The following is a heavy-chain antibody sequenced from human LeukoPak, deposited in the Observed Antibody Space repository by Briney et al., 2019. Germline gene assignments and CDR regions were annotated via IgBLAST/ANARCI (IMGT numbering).Heavy chain of an antibody. J-gene: IGHJ4*02. D-gene: IGHD1-26*01. CDR3: AKEGIVTSHFGYYFDF. Sequence: GGSLRLSCGAFGFTFSNYAMSWVRQAPGKGLECVSAISVSGHSAFYLDSVKGRFTMSRDNSKNTLYLQMNSLRAEDTAVYYCAKEGIVTSHFGYYFDFWGQGTLVTVPS. CDR2: ISVSGHSA. V-gene: IGHV3-23*01. CDR1: GFTFSNYA.